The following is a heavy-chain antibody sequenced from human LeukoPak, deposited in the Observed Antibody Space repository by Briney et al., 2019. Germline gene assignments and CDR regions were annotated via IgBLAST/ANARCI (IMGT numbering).Heavy chain of an antibody. CDR1: GGSISSNNYY. CDR3: ARDRSSYFDY. Sequence: SETLSLTCTVSGGSISSNNYYWGWIRQPPGKGLEWIGSIHYSGSTYYNPSLKSRVTISVDTSKNQFALKLSSVTAADTAVYYCARDRSSYFDYWGQGTLVTVSS. V-gene: IGHV4-39*01. D-gene: IGHD1-14*01. J-gene: IGHJ4*02. CDR2: IHYSGST.